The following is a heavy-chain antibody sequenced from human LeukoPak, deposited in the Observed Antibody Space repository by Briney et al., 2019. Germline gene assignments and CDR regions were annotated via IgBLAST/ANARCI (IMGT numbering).Heavy chain of an antibody. Sequence: GGSLRLSCAASGFTFSSYSMNWVRQAPGKGLEWVSYISSSSSTIYHADSVKGRFTISRDNAKNSLYLQMNSLRAEDTAVYYCAPTNSFDYWGQGTLVTVSS. J-gene: IGHJ4*02. CDR2: ISSSSSTI. V-gene: IGHV3-48*01. CDR1: GFTFSSYS. CDR3: APTNSFDY.